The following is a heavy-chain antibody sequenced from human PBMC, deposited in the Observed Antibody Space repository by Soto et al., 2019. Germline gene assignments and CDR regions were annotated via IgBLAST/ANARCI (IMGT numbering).Heavy chain of an antibody. CDR2: ISYDGSNK. V-gene: IGHV3-30-3*01. CDR1: GFTFSSYA. Sequence: QVQLVESGGGVVQPGRYLRLFCAASGFTFSSYAMHWVRQAPGKGLEWVAVISYDGSNKYYADSVKGRFTISRDNSKNTLYLQMNSLRAEDTAVYYCAREGSSSPQFDYWGQGTLVTVSS. D-gene: IGHD6-6*01. J-gene: IGHJ4*02. CDR3: AREGSSSPQFDY.